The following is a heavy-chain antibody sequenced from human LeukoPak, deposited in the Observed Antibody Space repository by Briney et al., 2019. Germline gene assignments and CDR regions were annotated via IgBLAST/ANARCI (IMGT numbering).Heavy chain of an antibody. Sequence: ASVKVSCKASGGTFSSYAISWVRQATGQGLEWMEWMNPNSGNTGYAQKFQGRVTMTRNTSISTAYMELSSLRSEDTAVYYCARGPTYGDYPPDYYYGMDVWGQGTTVTVSS. CDR3: ARGPTYGDYPPDYYYGMDV. CDR1: GGTFSSYA. CDR2: MNPNSGNT. J-gene: IGHJ6*02. D-gene: IGHD4-17*01. V-gene: IGHV1-8*02.